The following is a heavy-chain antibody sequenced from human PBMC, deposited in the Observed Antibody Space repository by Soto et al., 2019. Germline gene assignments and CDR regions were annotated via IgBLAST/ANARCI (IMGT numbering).Heavy chain of an antibody. V-gene: IGHV3-74*01. CDR1: GFTFSNYW. J-gene: IGHJ4*02. Sequence: EVQLVESGGGLVQPGGSLRLSCAVSGFTFSNYWMHWVRQAPGKGLEWVSRIDHDGPTDYADSVRGRFTISRDNAENTLYLQMNSRRPEDTAVYYCVWDSHGDYWGQGTLVTVSS. CDR3: VWDSHGDY. CDR2: IDHDGPT.